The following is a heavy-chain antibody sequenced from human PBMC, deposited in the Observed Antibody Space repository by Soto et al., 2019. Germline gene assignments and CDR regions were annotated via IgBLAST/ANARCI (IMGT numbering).Heavy chain of an antibody. CDR3: ARDMRSGSAAGNG. CDR2: ISSSSSYI. CDR1: GVTFSSYS. Sequence: GGSLRLSCAASGVTFSSYSMNWVRQAPGKGLEWVSSISSSSSYIYYADSVKGRFTISRDNAKNSLYLQMNSLRAEDTAVYYCARDMRSGSAAGNGWGQGTLVTVSS. V-gene: IGHV3-21*01. J-gene: IGHJ4*02. D-gene: IGHD6-13*01.